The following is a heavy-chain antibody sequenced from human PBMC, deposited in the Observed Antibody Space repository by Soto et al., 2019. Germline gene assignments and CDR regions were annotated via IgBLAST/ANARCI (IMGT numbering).Heavy chain of an antibody. V-gene: IGHV4-39*01. CDR1: GGSISSSSYY. CDR3: ARHITGYCSSTSCYKNYYYYMDV. D-gene: IGHD2-2*02. CDR2: IYYSGST. Sequence: NPSETLSLTCTVSGGSISSSSYYWGWIRQPPGKGLEWIGSIYYSGSTYYNPSLKSRVTISVDTSKNQFSLKLSSVTAADTAVYYCARHITGYCSSTSCYKNYYYYMDVWGKGTTVTVSS. J-gene: IGHJ6*03.